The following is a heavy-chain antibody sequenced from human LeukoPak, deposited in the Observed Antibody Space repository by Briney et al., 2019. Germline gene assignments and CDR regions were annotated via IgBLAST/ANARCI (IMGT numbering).Heavy chain of an antibody. CDR1: GGSFSGYY. Sequence: SETLSLTCAVYGGSFSGYYWSWIRQPPGKGLEWIGEINHSGSTNYNPSLKSRVTISVDTSKNQFSLKLSSVTAADTAVYYCASLGLYDYGDYAWFDPWGQGTLVTVSS. CDR2: INHSGST. CDR3: ASLGLYDYGDYAWFDP. D-gene: IGHD4-17*01. V-gene: IGHV4-34*01. J-gene: IGHJ5*02.